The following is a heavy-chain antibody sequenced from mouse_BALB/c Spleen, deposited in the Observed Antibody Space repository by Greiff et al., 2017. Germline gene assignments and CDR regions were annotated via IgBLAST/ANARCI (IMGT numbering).Heavy chain of an antibody. CDR3: ARYTTVVARAMDY. V-gene: IGHV3-8*02. D-gene: IGHD1-1*01. CDR2: ISYSGST. Sequence: EVQRVESGPSLVKPSQTLSLTCSVTGDSITSGYWNWIRKFPGNKLEYMGYISYSGSTYYNPSLKSRISITRDTSKNQYYLQLNSVTTEDTATYYCARYTTVVARAMDYWGQGTSVTVAS. CDR1: GDSITSGY. J-gene: IGHJ4*01.